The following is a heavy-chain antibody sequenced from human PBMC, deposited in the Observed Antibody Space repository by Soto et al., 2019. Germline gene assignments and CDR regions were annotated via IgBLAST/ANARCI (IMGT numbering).Heavy chain of an antibody. Sequence: EVQLLESGGGLVQPGGSLRLSCAASGFTFSSYTLSWVRQAPGKGLEWVSSISTSGDTTSYADSVKGQFTISRDNSKNTLYLQMNSLRAEDTAVYYCAKGQVTTGYYYGMDVWGQGTTVTVSS. V-gene: IGHV3-23*01. D-gene: IGHD1-1*01. CDR3: AKGQVTTGYYYGMDV. J-gene: IGHJ6*02. CDR1: GFTFSSYT. CDR2: ISTSGDTT.